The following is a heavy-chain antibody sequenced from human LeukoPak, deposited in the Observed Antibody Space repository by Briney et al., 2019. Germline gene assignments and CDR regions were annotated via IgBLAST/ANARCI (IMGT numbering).Heavy chain of an antibody. Sequence: GGSLRLSCAASGFTFSGNAMSWVRQAPGKGVEWGSVISGSGGRTYYADSVKGRFTIYRDNSKNTVYLQINSLRGEDTAVYYCAKSGTLVYYYDSSGYYFYYWGQGTLVTVSS. CDR2: ISGSGGRT. V-gene: IGHV3-23*01. CDR1: GFTFSGNA. J-gene: IGHJ4*02. CDR3: AKSGTLVYYYDSSGYYFYY. D-gene: IGHD3-22*01.